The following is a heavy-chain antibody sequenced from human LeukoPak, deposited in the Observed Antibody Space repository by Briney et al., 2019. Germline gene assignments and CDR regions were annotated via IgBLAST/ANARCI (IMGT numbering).Heavy chain of an antibody. V-gene: IGHV4-61*02. Sequence: SETLSLTCTVSGGSISSGSYYWSWIRQPAGKGLEWIGRIYTSGSTNYNPSLKSRVTISVDTSKNRFSLKLSSVTAADTAVYYCARVATVVTPDYWGQGTLVTVSS. D-gene: IGHD4-23*01. CDR1: GGSISSGSYY. J-gene: IGHJ4*02. CDR3: ARVATVVTPDY. CDR2: IYTSGST.